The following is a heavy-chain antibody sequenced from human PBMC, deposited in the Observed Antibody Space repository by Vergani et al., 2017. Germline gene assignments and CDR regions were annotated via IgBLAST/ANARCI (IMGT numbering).Heavy chain of an antibody. V-gene: IGHV1-69*02. Sequence: QVQLVQSGAEVKKPGSSVKVSCKASGGTFSSYTISWVRQAPGQGLEWMGRIIPILGIANYAQKFQGRVTITADKSTSTAYMELSSLRSEDTAVYYCARGFSTVADLFDYWGQGTLVTVSS. CDR2: IIPILGIA. D-gene: IGHD4-11*01. CDR3: ARGFSTVADLFDY. J-gene: IGHJ4*02. CDR1: GGTFSSYT.